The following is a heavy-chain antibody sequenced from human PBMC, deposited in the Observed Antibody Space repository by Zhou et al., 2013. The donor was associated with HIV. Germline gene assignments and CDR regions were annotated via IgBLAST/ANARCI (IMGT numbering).Heavy chain of an antibody. CDR2: IIPIFGTA. D-gene: IGHD3-3*01. CDR1: GGTFSSYA. Sequence: QVQLVQSGAEVKKPGSSVKVSCKASGGTFSSYAISWVRQAPGQGLEWMGGIIPIFGTANYAQKFQGRVTITTDESTSTAYMELSSLRSEDTAVYYCARGGHYDFWSGYYATHYYYMDVWGKGTTVTVSS. J-gene: IGHJ6*03. CDR3: ARGGHYDFWSGYYATHYYYMDV. V-gene: IGHV1-69*05.